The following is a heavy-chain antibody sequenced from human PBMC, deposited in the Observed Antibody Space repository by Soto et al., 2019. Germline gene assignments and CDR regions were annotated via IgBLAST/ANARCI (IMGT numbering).Heavy chain of an antibody. CDR2: IFPGDSDT. CDR3: VRPNFGALTHFDF. J-gene: IGHJ4*02. Sequence: GESLKISCKAIGYTCTNYWIGWVRQTPGKGLEWMGIIFPGDSDTRYNPSFEGQVTVSADESISTAYLQWNTLKAPDTAMYYCVRPNFGALTHFDFWGQGTLVTVSS. CDR1: GYTCTNYW. V-gene: IGHV5-51*01. D-gene: IGHD3-16*01.